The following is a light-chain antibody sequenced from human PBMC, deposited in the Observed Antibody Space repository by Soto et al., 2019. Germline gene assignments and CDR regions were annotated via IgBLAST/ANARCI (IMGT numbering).Light chain of an antibody. V-gene: IGKV3-15*01. J-gene: IGKJ5*01. Sequence: EVVMTQSPATLSVSPGERATLSCRASESVSRNLAWYQQKPGQAPRLLIYDASTRATGIPDRFSGGGSGTEFTLTISSLQSEDFVVYYCQQYNSWPPITCGQGTRLE. CDR3: QQYNSWPPIT. CDR1: ESVSRN. CDR2: DAS.